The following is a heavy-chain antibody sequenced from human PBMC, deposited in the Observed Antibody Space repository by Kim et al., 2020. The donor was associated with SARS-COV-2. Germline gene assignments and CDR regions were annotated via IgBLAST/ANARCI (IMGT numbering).Heavy chain of an antibody. V-gene: IGHV3-23*01. D-gene: IGHD1-7*01. J-gene: IGHJ4*02. Sequence: AESVKGRFTTSRDNSKNTLYLQMNSLRAEDTAVYYCAKGKNWNYGDYFDYWGQGTLVTVSS. CDR3: AKGKNWNYGDYFDY.